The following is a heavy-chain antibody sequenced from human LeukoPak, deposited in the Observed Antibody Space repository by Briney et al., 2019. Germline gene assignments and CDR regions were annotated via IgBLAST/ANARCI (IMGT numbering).Heavy chain of an antibody. Sequence: SETLSLTCTVSGGSISSGSYYWSWIRQPAGKGLEWIGRIYTSGSTNYNPSLKSRVTISVDTSKNQFSLKLSSVTAADTAVYYCARARGRYSYGYGWFDPWGQGTLVTVSS. CDR1: GGSISSGSYY. V-gene: IGHV4-61*02. CDR3: ARARGRYSYGYGWFDP. J-gene: IGHJ5*02. D-gene: IGHD5-18*01. CDR2: IYTSGST.